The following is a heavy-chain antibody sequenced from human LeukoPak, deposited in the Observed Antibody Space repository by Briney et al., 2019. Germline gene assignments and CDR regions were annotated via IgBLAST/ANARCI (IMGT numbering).Heavy chain of an antibody. CDR3: AKDSRSYYDFWSGYYDGGYEPYFDY. CDR1: GFTFTSYA. J-gene: IGHJ4*02. CDR2: ISGSGGST. Sequence: PGGSLRLSCAASGFTFTSYAMNWVRQAPGKGLEWVSAISGSGGSTYYADSVKGRFTISRDNSKNTLYLQMNSLRAEDTAVYYCAKDSRSYYDFWSGYYDGGYEPYFDYWGQGTLVTVSS. D-gene: IGHD3-3*01. V-gene: IGHV3-23*01.